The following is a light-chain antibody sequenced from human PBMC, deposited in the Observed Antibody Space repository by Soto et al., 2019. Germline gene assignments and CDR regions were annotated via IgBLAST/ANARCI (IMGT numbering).Light chain of an antibody. J-gene: IGLJ1*01. CDR2: EVS. CDR3: SSYTSSDTYV. Sequence: QSVLTQPASVSGSPGQSITMSCTGTSSDVGGYNYVSWYQQHPGEAPKLMIYEVSNQPSGVSNRFSGSKSGNTASLTISGLQAEDEADYYCSSYTSSDTYVFGTGTKVTVL. V-gene: IGLV2-14*01. CDR1: SSDVGGYNY.